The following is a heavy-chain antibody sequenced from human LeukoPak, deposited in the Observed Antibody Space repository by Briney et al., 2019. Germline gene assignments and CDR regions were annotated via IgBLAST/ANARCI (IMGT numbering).Heavy chain of an antibody. Sequence: GSLRLSLAASGFPFSSYWMSWVRPAPGKGLEWGANIKEDGSEKYYVDSVKGRFTISRDNAKNSLYLQMNSLRAEDTAVYYCAKDARRTFGLSSGLYRGSYYFDYWGQGTLVTVSS. CDR3: AKDARRTFGLSSGLYRGSYYFDY. J-gene: IGHJ4*02. D-gene: IGHD6-19*01. CDR1: GFPFSSYW. CDR2: IKEDGSEK. V-gene: IGHV3-7*01.